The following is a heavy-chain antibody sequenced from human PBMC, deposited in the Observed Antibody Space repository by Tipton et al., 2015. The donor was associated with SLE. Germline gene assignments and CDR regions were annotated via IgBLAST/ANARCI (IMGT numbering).Heavy chain of an antibody. V-gene: IGHV1-18*01. J-gene: IGHJ6*02. CDR1: GYTFTTYG. CDR2: ISAYNGNT. CDR3: ARDGGGIDDYRAYYYYGMDV. D-gene: IGHD4-11*01. Sequence: QSGAEVKKPGASVRVSCKASGYTFTTYGISWVRQAPGQGLEWMGWISAYNGNTNYAQKLQGRVTMATDTSTSTAYMELRSLRSDDTAVYYCARDGGGIDDYRAYYYYGMDVWGQGTTVTVSS.